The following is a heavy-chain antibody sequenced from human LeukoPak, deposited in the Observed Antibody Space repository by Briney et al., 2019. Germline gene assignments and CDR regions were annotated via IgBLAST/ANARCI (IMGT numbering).Heavy chain of an antibody. V-gene: IGHV3-53*01. CDR3: ARGRLPNGADN. J-gene: IGHJ4*02. Sequence: GGSLRLSCVASGFIVSDNYMSWIRQAPGKEPQWVSIIYPDGRAFYADSVKGRSTISRDNSRNTLYLQMNSLRADDTALYYCARGRLPNGADNWGQGTLVTVSS. CDR2: IYPDGRA. CDR1: GFIVSDNY. D-gene: IGHD2-21*02.